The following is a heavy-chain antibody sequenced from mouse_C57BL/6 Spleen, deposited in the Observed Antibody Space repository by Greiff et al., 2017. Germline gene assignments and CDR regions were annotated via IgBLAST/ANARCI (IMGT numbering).Heavy chain of an antibody. V-gene: IGHV1-69*01. D-gene: IGHD2-1*01. CDR1: GYTFTSYW. CDR3: ARKLYYGKMDPMDY. CDR2: IDPSDSYT. Sequence: QVQLQQSGAELVMPGASVKLSCKASGYTFTSYWMHWVKQRPGQGLEWIGEIDPSDSYTNYNQKFKGKYTLTADKSSSTAYMQLISLPAEDSAVYYCARKLYYGKMDPMDYWGQGTSVTVSS. J-gene: IGHJ4*01.